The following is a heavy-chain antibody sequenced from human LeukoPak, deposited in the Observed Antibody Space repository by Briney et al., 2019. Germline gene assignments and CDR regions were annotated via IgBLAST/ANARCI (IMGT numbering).Heavy chain of an antibody. D-gene: IGHD3-9*01. CDR3: ARTLVSQLTDY. J-gene: IGHJ4*02. CDR2: IYYSGST. V-gene: IGHV4-31*03. CDR1: GGSISSGGYY. Sequence: PSETLSLTCTVSGGSISSGGYYWRWIRQHPGKGLEWIGYIYYSGSTYYNPSLKSRVTISVDTSKNQFPLKLSSVTAADTAVYYCARTLVSQLTDYWGQGTLVTVSS.